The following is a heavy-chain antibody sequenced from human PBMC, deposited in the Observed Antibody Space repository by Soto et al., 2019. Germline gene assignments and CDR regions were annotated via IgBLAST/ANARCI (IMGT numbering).Heavy chain of an antibody. CDR2: INPNGGVT. CDR1: GDSFNDYY. D-gene: IGHD5-12*01. Sequence: VQLVQSGAEVRKPGASVTVSCRSSGDSFNDYYIHWVRQAPGQGFEWMGWINPNGGVTKYAPKFQGWVSMTRDTSIRTVYMQLSRLRSDDTAVYYCVRESGGATATLDYYYFYMDVWGTGTTVTVSS. V-gene: IGHV1-2*04. CDR3: VRESGGATATLDYYYFYMDV. J-gene: IGHJ6*03.